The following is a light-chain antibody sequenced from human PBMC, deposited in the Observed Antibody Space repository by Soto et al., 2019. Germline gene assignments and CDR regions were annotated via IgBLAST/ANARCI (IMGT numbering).Light chain of an antibody. CDR2: AAS. CDR1: QGMSNY. Sequence: DIQMTQSPSSLSASVGDRVTLTCRASQGMSNYLAWYQQRPGKVPKLLIYAASTLQSGVPSRFSGSGSGADFTLTISSLQPEDVATYYCQEYKNAPLTFGGGTKVEIK. J-gene: IGKJ4*01. CDR3: QEYKNAPLT. V-gene: IGKV1-27*01.